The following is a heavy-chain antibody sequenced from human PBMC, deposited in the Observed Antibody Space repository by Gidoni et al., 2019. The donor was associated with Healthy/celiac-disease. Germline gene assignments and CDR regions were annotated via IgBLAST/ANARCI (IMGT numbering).Heavy chain of an antibody. CDR1: GFTFSSYA. D-gene: IGHD1-26*01. J-gene: IGHJ4*02. CDR2: ISYDGSNK. V-gene: IGHV3-30-3*01. CDR3: ARADEWELCSE. Sequence: QVQLVESGGGVVQPGRSLRLSCAASGFTFSSYAMHWVRQAPGKGLEWVAVISYDGSNKYYADSVKGRFTISRDNSKNTLYLQMNSLRAEDTAVYYCARADEWELCSEWGQGTLVTVSS.